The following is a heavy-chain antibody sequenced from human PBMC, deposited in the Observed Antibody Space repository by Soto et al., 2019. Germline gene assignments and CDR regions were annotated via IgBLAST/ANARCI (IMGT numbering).Heavy chain of an antibody. Sequence: SLSLSGASSGFTFSRYGMHWVRQAPGKGLEWVAVIWYDGSNKYYADSVKGRFTISRDNSKNTLYLQMNSLRAEDTAVYYCARDGAPTYYYDSSGYYSPFDYWGQGTLVTVSS. CDR3: ARDGAPTYYYDSSGYYSPFDY. V-gene: IGHV3-33*08. CDR2: IWYDGSNK. CDR1: GFTFSRYG. J-gene: IGHJ4*02. D-gene: IGHD3-22*01.